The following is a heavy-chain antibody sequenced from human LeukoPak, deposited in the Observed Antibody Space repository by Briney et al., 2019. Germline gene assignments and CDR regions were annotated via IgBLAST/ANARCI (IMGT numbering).Heavy chain of an antibody. D-gene: IGHD3-3*01. V-gene: IGHV4-30-2*01. J-gene: IGHJ6*03. CDR3: ARDSSDFWSGYPPPADMDV. CDR1: GGSISSGGYY. Sequence: SSETLSLTCTVSGGSISSGGYYWSWIRQPPGKGLEWIGYIYHSGSTYYNPSLKSRVTISVDRSKNQFSLKLSSVTAADTAVYYCARDSSDFWSGYPPPADMDVWGKGTTVTVSS. CDR2: IYHSGST.